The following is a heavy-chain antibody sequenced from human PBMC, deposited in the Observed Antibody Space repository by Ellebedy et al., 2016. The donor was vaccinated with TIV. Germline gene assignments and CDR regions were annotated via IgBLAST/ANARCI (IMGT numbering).Heavy chain of an antibody. J-gene: IGHJ4*02. CDR2: ISYDGTNK. D-gene: IGHD6-19*01. CDR3: ARDRHSSGWWYFDY. V-gene: IGHV3-30*03. Sequence: GESLKISCVASGFTFSNHGMHWVRQAPGKGLEWVAVISYDGTNKDYADSVKCRFTISRDNSKNTVYLQMNSLSAADTAVYYCARDRHSSGWWYFDYWGQGALVTVSS. CDR1: GFTFSNHG.